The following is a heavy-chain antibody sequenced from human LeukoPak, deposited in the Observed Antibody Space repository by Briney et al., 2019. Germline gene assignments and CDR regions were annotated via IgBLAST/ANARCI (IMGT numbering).Heavy chain of an antibody. D-gene: IGHD2-2*01. V-gene: IGHV3-7*03. CDR1: GFTFSSYW. CDR2: IKQDGSEK. CDR3: ARVPCSSTSCSNDAFDI. Sequence: GGSLRLSCAASGFTFSSYWMSWVRQAPGKGLEWVANIKQDGSEKYYADSVKGRFTISRDNAKNSLYLQMNSLRAEDTAVYYCARVPCSSTSCSNDAFDIWGQGTMVTVSS. J-gene: IGHJ3*02.